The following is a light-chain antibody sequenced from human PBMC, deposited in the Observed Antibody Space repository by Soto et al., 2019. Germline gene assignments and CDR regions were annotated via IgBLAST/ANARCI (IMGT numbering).Light chain of an antibody. J-gene: IGLJ2*01. CDR2: DVS. Sequence: QSVLTQPRSVSGSPGQSVTISCTGTSSDVGGYNLVSWYQQHPGKAPKFMIYDVSKRPSGVPDRFSGSRSGNTASLTISGLQAEEEADYYCCSSAGSSVVFGGGTKLTVL. V-gene: IGLV2-11*01. CDR3: CSSAGSSVV. CDR1: SSDVGGYNL.